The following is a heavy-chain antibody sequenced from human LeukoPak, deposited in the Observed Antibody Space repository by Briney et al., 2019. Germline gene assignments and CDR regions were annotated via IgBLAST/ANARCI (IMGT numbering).Heavy chain of an antibody. CDR2: IYFSGST. CDR3: ARHSSYGGNDY. D-gene: IGHD4-23*01. J-gene: IGHJ4*02. CDR1: GDSLSSSSYY. Sequence: PSETLSLTCSVSGDSLSSSSYYWGWIRQPPGKGLDWIGSIYFSGSTYYNPSLKSRVTISVDTSRNQFSLRLSSVTAADTAVYYCARHSSYGGNDYWGQGTLVTVSS. V-gene: IGHV4-39*01.